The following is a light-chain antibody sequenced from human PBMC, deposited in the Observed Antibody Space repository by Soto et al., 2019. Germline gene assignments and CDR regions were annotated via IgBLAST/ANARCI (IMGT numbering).Light chain of an antibody. CDR3: QQSYSTLWT. J-gene: IGKJ1*01. Sequence: DIQMTQSPSSLSASVGDRVTITCRASHSISGFLNWYQQKPGKAPKLLIYATSSLQSGVPSRFSGSGSGTDFTLTISSLQPEDSASYYFQQSYSTLWTFGQGTRIEVK. CDR2: ATS. V-gene: IGKV1-39*01. CDR1: HSISGF.